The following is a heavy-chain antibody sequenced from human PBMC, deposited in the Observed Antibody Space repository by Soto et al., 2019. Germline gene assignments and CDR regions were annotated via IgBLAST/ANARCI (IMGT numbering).Heavy chain of an antibody. CDR3: ARGNLGDXDFWSGYAYCYYYGMDV. CDR1: GDSVSSNSAA. Sequence: SHTHSLTCAISGDSVSSNSAAWNWIRQCPWRGLEWLGRTYYRSKWYNDYAVSVKSRITINPDTSKNQFSLQLNSVTPEDTAVYYCARGNLGDXDFWSGYAYCYYYGMDVWGQGTTVTVSS. J-gene: IGHJ6*02. D-gene: IGHD3-3*01. CDR2: TYYRSKWYN. V-gene: IGHV6-1*01.